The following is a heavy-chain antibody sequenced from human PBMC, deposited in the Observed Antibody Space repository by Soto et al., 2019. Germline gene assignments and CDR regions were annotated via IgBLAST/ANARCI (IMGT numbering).Heavy chain of an antibody. Sequence: PGESLKISCKGSGYSFTSYWIGWVRQMPGKGLEWMGIIYPGDSDTRYSPSFQGQVTISADKSISTAYLQWSSLEASDTAMYYCARSLYYYGSGSYYRSYYYGMDVWGQGTTVTVSS. D-gene: IGHD3-10*01. CDR3: ARSLYYYGSGSYYRSYYYGMDV. CDR2: IYPGDSDT. CDR1: GYSFTSYW. J-gene: IGHJ6*02. V-gene: IGHV5-51*01.